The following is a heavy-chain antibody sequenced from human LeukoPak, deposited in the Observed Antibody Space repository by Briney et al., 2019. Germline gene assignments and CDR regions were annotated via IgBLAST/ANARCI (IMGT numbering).Heavy chain of an antibody. Sequence: SETLSLTCTVSVYSLSSGYYGGWIRQPPGKGLEWIGSTYHSGSPYYNPPLKSRVTISVDTSKNQFSLKPSSVTAADTAVYYCARRAGVALDYWGQGTLVTVSS. D-gene: IGHD3-10*01. CDR2: TYHSGSP. V-gene: IGHV4-38-2*02. J-gene: IGHJ4*02. CDR3: ARRAGVALDY. CDR1: VYSLSSGYY.